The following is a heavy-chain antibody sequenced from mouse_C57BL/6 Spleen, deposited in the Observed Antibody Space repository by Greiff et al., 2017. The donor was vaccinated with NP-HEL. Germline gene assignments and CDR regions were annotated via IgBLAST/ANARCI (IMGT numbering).Heavy chain of an antibody. CDR3: ASLTVVADYYAMDY. Sequence: DVKLVESGGGLVKPGGSLKLSCAASGFTFSDYGMHWVRQAPEKGLEWVAYISSGSSTIYYADTVKGRFTISRDNAKNTLFLQMTSLRSEDTAMYYCASLTVVADYYAMDYWGQGTSVTVSS. CDR2: ISSGSSTI. J-gene: IGHJ4*01. D-gene: IGHD1-1*01. CDR1: GFTFSDYG. V-gene: IGHV5-17*01.